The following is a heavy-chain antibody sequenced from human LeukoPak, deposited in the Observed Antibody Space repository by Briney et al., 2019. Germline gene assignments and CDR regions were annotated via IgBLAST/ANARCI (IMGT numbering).Heavy chain of an antibody. CDR2: IYSGGST. V-gene: IGHV3-66*01. CDR1: GFTVSSNY. Sequence: GGSLRLSCAASGFTVSSNYMSWVRQAPGKGLECVSVIYSGGSTYYADSVKGGFTISRDNSKNTLYLQMNSLRADDTAVYYCARIYPRLAAAGNWGQGTLVTVSS. J-gene: IGHJ4*02. D-gene: IGHD6-13*01. CDR3: ARIYPRLAAAGN.